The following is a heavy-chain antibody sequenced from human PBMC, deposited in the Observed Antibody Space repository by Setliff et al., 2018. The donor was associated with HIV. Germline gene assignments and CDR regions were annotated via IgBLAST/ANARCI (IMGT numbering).Heavy chain of an antibody. CDR2: IYYAGTT. D-gene: IGHD2-2*01. V-gene: IGHV4-39*01. CDR1: GASISYSIYY. J-gene: IGHJ4*02. Sequence: SETLSLTCTVSGASISYSIYYWAWIRLPPGKGLEWLGHIYYAGTTFYNPSLGGRLAMSVDPSKNRFSLTLVSVTAADTAIYYCARLRVPAAQARDFDSWGQGTLVTVSS. CDR3: ARLRVPAAQARDFDS.